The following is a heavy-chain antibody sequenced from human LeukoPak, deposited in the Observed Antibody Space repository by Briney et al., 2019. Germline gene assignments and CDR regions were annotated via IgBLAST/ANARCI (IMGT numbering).Heavy chain of an antibody. Sequence: GASVKVSCKTSGYTFSRYAMNWVRQAPGQGPEWMGWINTNTGNPTYAQGFTGRFVFSLDTSGSTAYLQISSLKAEDTAVYYCARGGIGDPLRGDYWGQGTLVTVSS. CDR2: INTNTGNP. CDR1: GYTFSRYA. CDR3: ARGGIGDPLRGDY. J-gene: IGHJ4*02. D-gene: IGHD3-16*01. V-gene: IGHV7-4-1*02.